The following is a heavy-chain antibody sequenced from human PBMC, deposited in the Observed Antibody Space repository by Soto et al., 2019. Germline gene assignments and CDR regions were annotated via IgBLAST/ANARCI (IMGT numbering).Heavy chain of an antibody. CDR3: AKDLTGGTIDY. J-gene: IGHJ4*02. CDR1: GFTFSSYG. CDR2: ISYDGSNK. Sequence: QVQLVESGGGVVQPGRSLRLSCAASGFTFSSYGMHWVRQAPGKGLEWVAVISYDGSNKYYADSVKGRFTIYRDNSKNTLYLQINSLRAEDTAVYYWAKDLTGGTIDYWGQGTLVTVSS. V-gene: IGHV3-30*18. D-gene: IGHD2-8*01.